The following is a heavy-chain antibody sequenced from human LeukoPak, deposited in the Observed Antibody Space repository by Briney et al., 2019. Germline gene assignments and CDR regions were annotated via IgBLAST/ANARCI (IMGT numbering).Heavy chain of an antibody. Sequence: SETLSLTCTVSGGSISGDSYYWGWIRQPPGKGLEWIGSLYYSGSTFYNPSLKSRVTITGDTSKNQFSLNLSSVTAADTGVYYCARVATGYTYGFDYFDYWGQGTLVTVSS. CDR2: LYYSGST. D-gene: IGHD5-18*01. J-gene: IGHJ4*02. CDR1: GGSISGDSYY. CDR3: ARVATGYTYGFDYFDY. V-gene: IGHV4-39*07.